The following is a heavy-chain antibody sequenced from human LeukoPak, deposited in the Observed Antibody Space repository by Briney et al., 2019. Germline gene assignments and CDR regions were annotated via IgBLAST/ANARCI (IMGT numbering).Heavy chain of an antibody. Sequence: ASVKVSCKASGDIFTTYDVHWVRQASGQGLEWMGWMNPKSGDRGYAQKFQDRVAMTMNNSIRTAYMELRGLQPEDTAVYYCASGWYYHYFGTDVWGQGTTVIVS. CDR1: GDIFTTYD. CDR3: ASGWYYHYFGTDV. CDR2: MNPKSGDR. J-gene: IGHJ6*02. V-gene: IGHV1-8*01. D-gene: IGHD2-15*01.